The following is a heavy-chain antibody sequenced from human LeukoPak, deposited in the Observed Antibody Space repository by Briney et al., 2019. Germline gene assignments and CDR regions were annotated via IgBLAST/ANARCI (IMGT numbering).Heavy chain of an antibody. V-gene: IGHV1-3*04. D-gene: IGHD6-13*01. CDR2: INTGNGNT. J-gene: IGHJ5*02. Sequence: ASVKVSCKASGYTFTSNAMHWVRQAPGQRPEWMGWINTGNGNTKYSQKFQGRVTISRDTSANTAYMEVSSLRSEDTAVYYCARGAAKGLDRWGQGTLVTVSS. CDR3: ARGAAKGLDR. CDR1: GYTFTSNA.